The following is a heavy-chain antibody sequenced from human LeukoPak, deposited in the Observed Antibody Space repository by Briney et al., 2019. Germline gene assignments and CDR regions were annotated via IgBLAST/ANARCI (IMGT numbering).Heavy chain of an antibody. D-gene: IGHD1-26*01. Sequence: SETLSLTCAVYGGSFNGYYWSWIRQPPGKGLEWIGEINHSGSTNYSPSLKSRVTLSVDTSRNQFSLRLSSVTAADTAVYYCARSRSSEYYFDYWGQGTLVTVSS. J-gene: IGHJ4*02. CDR1: GGSFNGYY. CDR3: ARSRSSEYYFDY. CDR2: INHSGST. V-gene: IGHV4-34*01.